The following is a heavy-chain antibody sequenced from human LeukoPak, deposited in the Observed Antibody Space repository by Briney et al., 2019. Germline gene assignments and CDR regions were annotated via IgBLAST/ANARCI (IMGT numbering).Heavy chain of an antibody. CDR3: ARTTATMITHYYYYYMDV. Sequence: SGPTLVNPTQTLTLTCTFSGFSLSTSGMCVSWIRRPPGKALEWLARIDWDDDKYYSTSLKTRPTISKDTSKNQVVLTMTNMDPVDTATYYCARTTATMITHYYYYYMDVWGKGTTVTVSS. J-gene: IGHJ6*03. D-gene: IGHD3-16*01. V-gene: IGHV2-70*11. CDR1: GFSLSTSGMC. CDR2: IDWDDDK.